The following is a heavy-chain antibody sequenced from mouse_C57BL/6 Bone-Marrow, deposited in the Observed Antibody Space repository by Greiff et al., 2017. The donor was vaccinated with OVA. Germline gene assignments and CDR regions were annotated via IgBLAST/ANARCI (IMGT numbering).Heavy chain of an antibody. CDR3: ARRTGGKDYLAY. V-gene: IGHV1-19*01. Sequence: VQLQQSGPVLVKPGASVKMSCKASGYTFTDYYMNWVKQSHGTSLEWIGVINPYNGGTSYNQKFKGKATLTVDKSSSTAYMELNRLTSEDSAVNSSARRTGGKDYLAYWGQGTTLTVSA. D-gene: IGHD4-1*01. CDR2: INPYNGGT. J-gene: IGHJ2*01. CDR1: GYTFTDYY.